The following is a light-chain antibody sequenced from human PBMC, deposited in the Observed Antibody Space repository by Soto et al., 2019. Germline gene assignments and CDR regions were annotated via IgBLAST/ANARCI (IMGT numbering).Light chain of an antibody. CDR1: SSDVGGYNY. Sequence: QPASVSGSPGQSITISCTGTSSDVGGYNYVSWYQQHPGKAPKLMIYDVSNRPSGVSNRFSGSKSGNTASLTSSGLQAEDEADYYCSSYTSSSTYVFGTGTKLTVL. CDR3: SSYTSSSTYV. J-gene: IGLJ1*01. V-gene: IGLV2-14*03. CDR2: DVS.